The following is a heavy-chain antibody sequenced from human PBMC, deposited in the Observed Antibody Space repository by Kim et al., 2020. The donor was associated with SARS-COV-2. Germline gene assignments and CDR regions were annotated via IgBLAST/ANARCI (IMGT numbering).Heavy chain of an antibody. Sequence: SETLSLTCAVYGASFSGRYWSWIRQPPGKGLEWIGEVNDSGSTNYNPSLRSRLTVLIDTSKNQFSLRLTSVTAADTAVYYCAGVPALPAADLWGIIDSWGPGNLVTVSS. CDR3: AGVPALPAADLWGIIDS. CDR2: VNDSGST. D-gene: IGHD2-2*01. V-gene: IGHV4-34*01. CDR1: GASFSGRY. J-gene: IGHJ4*02.